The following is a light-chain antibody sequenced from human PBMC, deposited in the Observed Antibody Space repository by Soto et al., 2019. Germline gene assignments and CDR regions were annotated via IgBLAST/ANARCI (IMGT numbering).Light chain of an antibody. CDR2: DVS. Sequence: QSVLTQPASVSGSPGQSITISCTGTSSDVGGYNYVSWYQQHPGKAPKLMIYDVSNRPSGVSNRFSGSKSGNTASLTISGLQAEDEADYYCSSYTSSSPHVFGPGTKLTVL. V-gene: IGLV2-14*01. CDR1: SSDVGGYNY. CDR3: SSYTSSSPHV. J-gene: IGLJ1*01.